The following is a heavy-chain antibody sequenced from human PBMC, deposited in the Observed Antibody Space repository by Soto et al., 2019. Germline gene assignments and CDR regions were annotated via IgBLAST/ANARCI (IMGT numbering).Heavy chain of an antibody. CDR3: VREDMSGTYYFDY. Sequence: SETLSLTCRVSGASVSSETHFWTWIRQPPGKGLEWLGYVYRTGITNSNPALTSRVTVSADRSKNQFSLTLRSVTAADTAVYYCVREDMSGTYYFDYWGPGIQVTVSS. V-gene: IGHV4-61*01. CDR1: GASVSSETHF. CDR2: VYRTGIT. J-gene: IGHJ4*02. D-gene: IGHD1-26*01.